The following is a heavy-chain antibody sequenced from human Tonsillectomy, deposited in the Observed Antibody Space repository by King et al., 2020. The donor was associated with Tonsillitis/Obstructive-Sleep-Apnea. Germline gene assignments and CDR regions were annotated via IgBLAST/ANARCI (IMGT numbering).Heavy chain of an antibody. CDR1: GYSFASYW. J-gene: IGHJ2*01. Sequence: QLVQSGAEVKKPRESLKISCQASGYSFASYWIGWVRQMPGKGLEWMGIIYPGDSNTRYSPSFQGQVTISADRSTSTAYLQWSSLKASDTAMYYCAREREYYYDTSGYYSYWYFDLWGRGSLVTVSS. V-gene: IGHV5-51*01. CDR2: IYPGDSNT. CDR3: AREREYYYDTSGYYSYWYFDL. D-gene: IGHD3-22*01.